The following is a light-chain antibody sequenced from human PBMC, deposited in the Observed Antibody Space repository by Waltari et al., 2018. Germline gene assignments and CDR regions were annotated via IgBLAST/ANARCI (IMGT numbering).Light chain of an antibody. J-gene: IGLJ2*01. CDR1: HSAVAASDS. V-gene: IGLV2-14*03. Sequence: QSALPQPASVSGSPGQSITISCSGIHSAVAASDSVSWYQHPPGEAPQVIIYDVTNRPSGVSDRFSASKSANRAFLTISGLQPDDEGDYYCSSQTLDGVVLFGGGTKLTVL. CDR3: SSQTLDGVVL. CDR2: DVT.